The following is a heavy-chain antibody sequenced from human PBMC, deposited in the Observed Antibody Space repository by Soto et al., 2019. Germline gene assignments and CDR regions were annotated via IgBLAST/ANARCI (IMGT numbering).Heavy chain of an antibody. CDR2: IYYTGTT. J-gene: IGHJ5*02. D-gene: IGHD4-17*01. Sequence: SETLSLTCTVSGGSISNANYYWSWIRHHPGKGLEWIGYIYYTGTTYYSPSLESRVAISVDTSQNQFSLKLGAVNAADTAVYFCPRASTSRCVDRRCPPCFDPWGQGTLV. CDR1: GGSISNANYY. CDR3: PRASTSRCVDRRCPPCFDP. V-gene: IGHV4-31*03.